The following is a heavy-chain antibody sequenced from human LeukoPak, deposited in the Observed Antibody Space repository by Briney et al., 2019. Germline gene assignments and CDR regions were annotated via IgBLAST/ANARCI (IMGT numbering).Heavy chain of an antibody. D-gene: IGHD4-17*01. CDR3: ARYYGDYLNWFDP. CDR1: GGSVSGHY. V-gene: IGHV4-59*02. J-gene: IGHJ5*02. Sequence: PSETLSLTCTVSGGSVSGHYWSWIRQAPGGGLEWLGYIHYTGYTNYSPSLKSRVTISVDRSKNQFSLKLSSVTAADTAVYYCARYYGDYLNWFDPWGQGTLVTVSS. CDR2: IHYTGYT.